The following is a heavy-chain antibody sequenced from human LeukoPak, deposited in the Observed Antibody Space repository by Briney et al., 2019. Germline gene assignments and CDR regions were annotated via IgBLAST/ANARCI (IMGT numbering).Heavy chain of an antibody. CDR3: ATRGRLVIIRY. V-gene: IGHV4-34*01. CDR1: GGSFSGYY. Sequence: SETLSLTCAVYGGSFSGYYWSWIRQPPGKGLEWIGEINHSGSTNYNPSLKSRVTISVDTSKNQFSLKLSSVTAADTAVYYCATRGRLVIIRYWGQGTLVTVSS. J-gene: IGHJ4*02. CDR2: INHSGST. D-gene: IGHD3-9*01.